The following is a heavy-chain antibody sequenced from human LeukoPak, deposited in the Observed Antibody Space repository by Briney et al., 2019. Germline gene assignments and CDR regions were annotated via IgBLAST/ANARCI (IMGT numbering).Heavy chain of an antibody. D-gene: IGHD3-3*01. CDR1: GFTFDDYA. V-gene: IGHV3-9*03. CDR3: VFTIDAFDI. J-gene: IGHJ3*02. Sequence: TGGSLRLSCAASGFTFDDYAMHWVRQAPGKGLEWVSGISWNSGSIGYADSVKGRFTISRDNAKNSLYLQMNSLRAEDMALYYCVFTIDAFDIWGQGTMVTVSS. CDR2: ISWNSGSI.